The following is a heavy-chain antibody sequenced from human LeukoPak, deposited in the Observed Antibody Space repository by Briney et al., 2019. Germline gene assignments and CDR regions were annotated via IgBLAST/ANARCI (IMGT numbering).Heavy chain of an antibody. Sequence: SETLSLTCTVSGGSISSYYWSWIRQPPGKGLEWIGYIYYSGSTNYNPSLKSQVTISVDTSKNQFSLKLSSVTAADTAVYYCARETAITERAFDYWGQGTLVTVSS. J-gene: IGHJ4*02. CDR1: GGSISSYY. V-gene: IGHV4-59*01. CDR3: ARETAITERAFDY. CDR2: IYYSGST. D-gene: IGHD5-18*01.